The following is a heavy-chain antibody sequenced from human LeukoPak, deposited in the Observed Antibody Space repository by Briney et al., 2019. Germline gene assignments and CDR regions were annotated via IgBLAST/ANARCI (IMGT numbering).Heavy chain of an antibody. CDR2: IYTSGST. CDR3: ARGPPQYDFWSGYAPTRLGSTFDY. Sequence: SETLSLTCTVSGGPISSGSYYWSWIRQPAGKGLEWIGRIYTSGSTNYNPSLKSRVTISVDTSKNQFSLKLSSVTAADTAVYYCARGPPQYDFWSGYAPTRLGSTFDYWGQGTLVTVSS. J-gene: IGHJ4*02. CDR1: GGPISSGSYY. V-gene: IGHV4-61*02. D-gene: IGHD3-3*01.